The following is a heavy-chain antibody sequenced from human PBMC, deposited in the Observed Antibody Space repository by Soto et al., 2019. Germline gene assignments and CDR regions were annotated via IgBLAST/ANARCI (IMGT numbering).Heavy chain of an antibody. J-gene: IGHJ5*02. Sequence: ASGKVSCKASGYTLTSYGISWGRQAPGQGLEWMGWISAYNGNTNYAQKLQGRVTMTTDTSTSTAYMELRSLRSDDTAVYYCATEGLAGTANAINWFAPCGQXTLVTVS. CDR1: GYTLTSYG. V-gene: IGHV1-18*01. CDR2: ISAYNGNT. D-gene: IGHD1-7*01. CDR3: ATEGLAGTANAINWFAP.